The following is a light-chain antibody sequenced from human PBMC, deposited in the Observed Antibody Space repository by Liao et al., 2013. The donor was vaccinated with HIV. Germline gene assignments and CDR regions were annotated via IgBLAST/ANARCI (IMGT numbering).Light chain of an antibody. CDR2: QDN. J-gene: IGLJ1*01. CDR3: QVWDSSINYV. CDR1: NIEYRG. Sequence: SYELSQPPSVSVAPGKTAIITCGGDNIEYRGVHWYQQRPGQSPVLVIYQDNKRPSGIPERFSGSNSGNTATLTISGTQAIDEADYYCQVWDSSINYVFGTGTKVTVL. V-gene: IGLV3-21*01.